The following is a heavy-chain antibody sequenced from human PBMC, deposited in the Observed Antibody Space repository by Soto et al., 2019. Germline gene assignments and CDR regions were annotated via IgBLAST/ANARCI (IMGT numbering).Heavy chain of an antibody. D-gene: IGHD4-4*01. CDR1: GFTVSSNY. Sequence: GGSLSLSCAASGFTVSSNYMSWVRQAPGKGLEWVSVIYSGGSTYYADSVKGRFTISRDNSKNTLYLQMNSLRAEDTAVYYCARDTVTDYYYYYMDVWGKGTTVTVSS. CDR3: ARDTVTDYYYYYMDV. V-gene: IGHV3-66*01. CDR2: IYSGGST. J-gene: IGHJ6*03.